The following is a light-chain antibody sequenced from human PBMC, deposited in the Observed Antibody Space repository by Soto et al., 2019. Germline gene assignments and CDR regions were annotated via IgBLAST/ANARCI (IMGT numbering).Light chain of an antibody. V-gene: IGLV1-47*02. CDR3: AVWDDRLSGVV. J-gene: IGLJ2*01. Sequence: QSVLAQPPSASGTPGQRVTISCSGSTSNVGSNLASWYQQLPGSAPKLLIYNDYERPSGVPDRFSGYKSGTSASLGISGLRSEDEADYFCAVWDDRLSGVVFGGGTKVTGL. CDR1: TSNVGSNL. CDR2: NDY.